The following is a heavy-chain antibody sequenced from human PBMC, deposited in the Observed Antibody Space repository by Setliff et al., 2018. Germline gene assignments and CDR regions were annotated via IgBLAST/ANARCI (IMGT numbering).Heavy chain of an antibody. CDR3: ARGNYYDSSGYSVDH. J-gene: IGHJ5*02. CDR1: GGTFSSYA. V-gene: IGHV1-69*05. D-gene: IGHD3-22*01. CDR2: IIPIFGIA. Sequence: GASVKVSCKASGGTFSSYAISWVRQAPGQGLEWMGGIIPIFGIANYAQKFQGRVTITTDESTSTAYMELSSLRSEDTAVYYCARGNYYDSSGYSVDHWGQGTLVTVSS.